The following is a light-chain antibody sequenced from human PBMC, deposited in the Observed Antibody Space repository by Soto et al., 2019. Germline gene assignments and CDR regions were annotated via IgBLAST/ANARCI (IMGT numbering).Light chain of an antibody. CDR1: SSNIGRNS. Sequence: QSVLTQAPSVSGTPGQRVTITCSGSSSNIGRNSVNWYQHLPGTAPKLLTHGNNHRPSGVPDRFSGSKSGTSASLAISGLQPEDEADYCGAAWDDSLNEYVFGDGTKVTVL. J-gene: IGLJ1*01. CDR2: GNN. CDR3: AAWDDSLNEYV. V-gene: IGLV1-44*01.